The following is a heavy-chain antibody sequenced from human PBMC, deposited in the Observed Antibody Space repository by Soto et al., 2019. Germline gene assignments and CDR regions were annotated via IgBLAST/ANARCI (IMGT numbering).Heavy chain of an antibody. Sequence: QVQLEQSGAEVKKPGASVKVSCKSSGYTFTMSGISWVRQAPGQGLEWMGWISGYNGNTNYEQKCQDRVTMTTDTSTNTAYMELRSLRSDDTDVYYCAREGPRPYYYYGMDVWGQGTTVTVSS. CDR3: AREGPRPYYYYGMDV. V-gene: IGHV1-18*01. J-gene: IGHJ6*02. CDR1: GYTFTMSG. CDR2: ISGYNGNT.